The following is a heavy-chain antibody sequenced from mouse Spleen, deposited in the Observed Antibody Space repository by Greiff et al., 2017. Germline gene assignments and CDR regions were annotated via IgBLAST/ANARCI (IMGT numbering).Heavy chain of an antibody. V-gene: IGHV1-53*01. CDR3: AREGGLRRIGY. Sequence: VQLQQSGTELVKPGASVKLSCKASGYTFTSYWMHWVKQRPGQGLEWIGNINPTNGGTNFNERFKSKATLTVDTSSSTAYMQLNSLTSEDSAVYYCAREGGLRRIGYWGQSTTLTGSS. D-gene: IGHD2-4*01. CDR2: INPTNGGT. J-gene: IGHJ2*01. CDR1: GYTFTSYW.